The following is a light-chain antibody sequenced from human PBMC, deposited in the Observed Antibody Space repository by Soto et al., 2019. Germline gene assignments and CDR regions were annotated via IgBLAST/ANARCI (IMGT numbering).Light chain of an antibody. CDR1: SSNIGSNY. Sequence: QSVLTQPPSASGTPGQRVTISCSGSSSNIGSNYVYWYQILPGTAPKLLIYRNNQRPSGVPDRFSGSKSGTSASLAISGLRSEDEADYYCAAWDDSLSGHVVFGGGTKLTVL. CDR3: AAWDDSLSGHVV. V-gene: IGLV1-47*01. J-gene: IGLJ2*01. CDR2: RNN.